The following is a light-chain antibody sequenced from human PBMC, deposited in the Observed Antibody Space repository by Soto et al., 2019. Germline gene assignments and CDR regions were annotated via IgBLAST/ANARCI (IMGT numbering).Light chain of an antibody. CDR2: ATS. J-gene: IGKJ2*01. V-gene: IGKV3D-15*01. Sequence: EIVMTQSPATLSVSPGERATLSCRASQSVSSNLAWYQQKPGQAPRLLIYATSSRAAGTPDRFSGSGSGTDFTLTISSLEPEDFALYYCQQYDTSPPLYTFGQGTRLEIK. CDR3: QQYDTSPPLYT. CDR1: QSVSSN.